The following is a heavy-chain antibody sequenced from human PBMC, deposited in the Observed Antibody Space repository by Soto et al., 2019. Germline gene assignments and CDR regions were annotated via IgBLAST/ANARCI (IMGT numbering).Heavy chain of an antibody. J-gene: IGHJ4*02. V-gene: IGHV3-30-3*01. CDR2: ISYDGSNK. D-gene: IGHD3-10*01. CDR3: ARLGFGEESVIVDY. Sequence: GGSLRLSCAASGFTFSSYAMHWVRQAPGKGLEWVAVISYDGSNKYYADSVKGRFTISRDNSKNTLYLQMNSLRAEDTAVYYCARLGFGEESVIVDYWGQGTLVTVSS. CDR1: GFTFSSYA.